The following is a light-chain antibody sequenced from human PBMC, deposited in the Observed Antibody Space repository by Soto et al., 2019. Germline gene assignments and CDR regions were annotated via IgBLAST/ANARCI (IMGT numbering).Light chain of an antibody. J-gene: IGLJ2*01. V-gene: IGLV1-51*02. CDR3: GTWDSSLSSVV. Sequence: QSVLTQPPSVSAAPGQEVTISCSGSSSNIGNNYVSWYQQLPETAPKLLIYENNKRPSGIPDRFSGSKSGTSATLGITGLQTGDEADYYCGTWDSSLSSVVFGGGTKLTVL. CDR1: SSNIGNNY. CDR2: ENN.